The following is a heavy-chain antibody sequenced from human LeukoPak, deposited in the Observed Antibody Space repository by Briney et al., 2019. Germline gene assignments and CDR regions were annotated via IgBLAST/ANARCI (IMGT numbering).Heavy chain of an antibody. Sequence: GGSLRLSCAASGFNLISYRMNWFCQAPGKGLEWVSYSSSTTSLTYYADSVKGRFTISRDNAKNSVYLQMNSLRDEDTAVYYCARGRVGYEGDYWGQGTLVTVSS. D-gene: IGHD5-18*01. V-gene: IGHV3-48*02. CDR2: SSSTTSLT. CDR1: GFNLISYR. J-gene: IGHJ4*02. CDR3: ARGRVGYEGDY.